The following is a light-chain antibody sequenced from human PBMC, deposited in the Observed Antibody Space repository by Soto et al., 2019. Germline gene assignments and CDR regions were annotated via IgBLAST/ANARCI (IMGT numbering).Light chain of an antibody. CDR2: GAS. Sequence: IGVKKSAATVSVSPGERATLSCRASQSVSSNLAWYQQKPGQAPRLLIYGASTRATGVPTRFSGSRSGAEFTLTIISLQAEDVTVYYCPASTFLPLTSCGGT. V-gene: IGKV3-15*01. CDR1: QSVSSN. CDR3: PASTFLPLT. J-gene: IGKJ4*01.